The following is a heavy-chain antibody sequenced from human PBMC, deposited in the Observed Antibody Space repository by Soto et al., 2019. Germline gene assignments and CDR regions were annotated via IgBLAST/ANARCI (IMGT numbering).Heavy chain of an antibody. J-gene: IGHJ6*02. D-gene: IGHD2-2*01. CDR3: ARVVVVPAASLGYYYYYGMDV. CDR2: VNHSGST. V-gene: IGHV4-34*01. Sequence: PSETLSFTCAVYGGSFSGYYWSWIRQPPGKGLEWIGEVNHSGSTNYNPSLKSRVTISVDTSKNQFSLKLSSVTAADTAVYYCARVVVVPAASLGYYYYYGMDVWGQGTTVTVSS. CDR1: GGSFSGYY.